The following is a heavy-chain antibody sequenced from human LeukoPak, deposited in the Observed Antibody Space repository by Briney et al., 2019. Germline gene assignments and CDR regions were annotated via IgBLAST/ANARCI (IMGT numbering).Heavy chain of an antibody. V-gene: IGHV1-2*02. D-gene: IGHD1-20*01. Sequence: GASVKDSCKTSGYTFIEDNIHSVRQAPGRGLGCRRWIKPDSGLTEYVQKFKCRVTMPRDTSISTAYLGVRTLRSDDTAVYYGAAASGAYTSKWNVWGQGTLVTVSS. CDR1: GYTFIEDN. J-gene: IGHJ4*02. CDR3: AAASGAYTSKWNV. CDR2: IKPDSGLT.